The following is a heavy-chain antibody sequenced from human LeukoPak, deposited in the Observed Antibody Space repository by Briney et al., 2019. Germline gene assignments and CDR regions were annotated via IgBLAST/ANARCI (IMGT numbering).Heavy chain of an antibody. CDR2: SSTGSGAV. V-gene: IGHV3-48*01. Sequence: GGSLRLSCATSGFSISIYSMHWVRQAPGKGLEWVSYSSTGSGAVYYADSVKGRFTISRDNAKKSLYLQMNSLRGEDTAVYYYTRDRAVAAFDYWGQGTLVTVSS. CDR1: GFSISIYS. J-gene: IGHJ4*02. CDR3: TRDRAVAAFDY. D-gene: IGHD6-19*01.